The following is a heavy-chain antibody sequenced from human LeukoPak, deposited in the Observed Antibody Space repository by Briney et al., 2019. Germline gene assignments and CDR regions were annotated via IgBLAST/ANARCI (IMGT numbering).Heavy chain of an antibody. CDR1: GFTFSSYS. V-gene: IGHV3-21*01. CDR2: ISSSSSYT. D-gene: IGHD6-13*01. Sequence: GGSLRLSCAASGFTFSSYSMNWVRQAPGKGLEWVSSISSSSSYTYYADSVKGRFTISRDNAKNSLYLQMNSLRAEDTAVYYCARDTYSSSWYRGTTYYYYGMDVWGQGTTVTVSS. J-gene: IGHJ6*02. CDR3: ARDTYSSSWYRGTTYYYYGMDV.